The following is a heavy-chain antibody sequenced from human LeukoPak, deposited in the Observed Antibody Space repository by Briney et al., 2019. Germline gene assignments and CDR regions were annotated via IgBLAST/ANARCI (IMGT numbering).Heavy chain of an antibody. Sequence: TGGSLRLSCAASGFTFSSYWMSWVRQAPGKGLEWVANIKQDGSEKYYVDSVKGRFTISRDNAKNSLYLQMNSLRAEDTAVYYCARVGYGFWSGYPWYFDYWGQGTLVTVSS. V-gene: IGHV3-7*01. CDR1: GFTFSSYW. CDR2: IKQDGSEK. CDR3: ARVGYGFWSGYPWYFDY. D-gene: IGHD3-3*01. J-gene: IGHJ4*02.